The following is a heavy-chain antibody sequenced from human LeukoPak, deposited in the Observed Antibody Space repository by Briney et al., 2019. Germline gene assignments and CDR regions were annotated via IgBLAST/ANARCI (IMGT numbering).Heavy chain of an antibody. CDR1: GLTFSSDW. D-gene: IGHD4-17*01. Sequence: PGGSPRLSCAESGLTFSSDWMSWVRQAPGKGLEWVASIKQDGSEKYYVDSVKGRFTISRDNAKNSLYLQMNSLRAEDTALYYCARAPGEGWFDPWGQGTLVTVSS. CDR3: ARAPGEGWFDP. V-gene: IGHV3-7*01. CDR2: IKQDGSEK. J-gene: IGHJ5*02.